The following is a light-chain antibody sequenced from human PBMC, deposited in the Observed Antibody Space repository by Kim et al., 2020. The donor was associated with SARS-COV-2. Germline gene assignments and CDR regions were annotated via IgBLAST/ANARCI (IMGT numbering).Light chain of an antibody. Sequence: QSVTISCTGTSSDIGEYNYVSWYQHHPGEAPKLMIFEVSKRPSGVPGRFSGSKSGNTASLTVSGLQAEDEADYYCSSYAGTNNRVVFGGGTKVTVL. CDR2: EVS. CDR1: SSDIGEYNY. V-gene: IGLV2-8*01. CDR3: SSYAGTNNRVV. J-gene: IGLJ2*01.